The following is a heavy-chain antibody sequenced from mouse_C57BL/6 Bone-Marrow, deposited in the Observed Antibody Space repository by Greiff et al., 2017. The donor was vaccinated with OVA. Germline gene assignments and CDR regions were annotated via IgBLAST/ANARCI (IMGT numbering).Heavy chain of an antibody. D-gene: IGHD1-1*01. V-gene: IGHV5-4*01. CDR3: ASHIYYYDYFDY. CDR1: GFTFSSYA. CDR2: ISDGGSYT. J-gene: IGHJ2*01. Sequence: VQLKESGGGLVKPGGSLKLSCAASGFTFSSYAMSWVRQTPEKRLEWVATISDGGSYTYYPDNVKGRFTISRDNAKNNLYLQMSHLKSEDTAMYYCASHIYYYDYFDYWGQGTTLTVSS.